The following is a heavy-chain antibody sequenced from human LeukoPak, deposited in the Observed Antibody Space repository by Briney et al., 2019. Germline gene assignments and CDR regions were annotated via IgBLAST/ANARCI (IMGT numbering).Heavy chain of an antibody. CDR2: ISNSGSTI. J-gene: IGHJ4*02. CDR3: ARGSSVADY. D-gene: IGHD4-23*01. Sequence: GGSLRLSCAASGFTFSSYSMNWVRQGPGKGLEWVSYISNSGSTIYYAYSVKGRFTISRDNAKNSLYLRMTSLRDEDTAVYYCARGSSVADYWGQGTLVTVSS. CDR1: GFTFSSYS. V-gene: IGHV3-48*02.